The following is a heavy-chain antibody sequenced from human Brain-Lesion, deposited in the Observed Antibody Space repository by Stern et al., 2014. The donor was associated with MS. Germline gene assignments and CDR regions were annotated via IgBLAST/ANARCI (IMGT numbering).Heavy chain of an antibody. CDR1: GGSISSGGYY. CDR3: ARGRVVPGFQYYATDV. CDR2: IFNSGST. V-gene: IGHV4-61*02. D-gene: IGHD2-2*01. J-gene: IGHJ6*02. Sequence: VQLEESGPGLVKPSQTLSLSCTVSGGSISSGGYYWSWIRQPAGKGLEWIGRIFNSGSTSYNPSLKSRVTISIDTSKNPFSLRLNSMTAADTAVYYCARGRVVPGFQYYATDVWGQGTTVIVSS.